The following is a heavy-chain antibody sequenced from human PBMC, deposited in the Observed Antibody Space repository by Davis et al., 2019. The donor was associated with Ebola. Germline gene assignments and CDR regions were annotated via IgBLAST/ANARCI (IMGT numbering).Heavy chain of an antibody. CDR3: ARRNYYGSGSQYSHFDY. Sequence: GESLKISCKGSGYSFTSYWIAWVRLLPGKGLEWMGIIHPGDSETRYSPSFQGQVTISADKSINTAYLQWSGLKASDTAVYYCARRNYYGSGSQYSHFDYWGQGTLVTVSS. CDR1: GYSFTSYW. D-gene: IGHD3-10*01. J-gene: IGHJ4*02. V-gene: IGHV5-51*01. CDR2: IHPGDSET.